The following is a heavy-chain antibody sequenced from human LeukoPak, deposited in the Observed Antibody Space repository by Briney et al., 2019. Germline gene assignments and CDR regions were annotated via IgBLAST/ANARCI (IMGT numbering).Heavy chain of an antibody. CDR2: IYYSGST. D-gene: IGHD5-24*01. V-gene: IGHV4-59*01. J-gene: IGHJ4*02. Sequence: SETLSLTCTVSGGSISSYYWSWIRQPPGKGLEWIGYIYYSGSTNYNPSLKSRVTISVETSKNEFSLKLRSVTAADTAVYYCARAGWLQYYYFDYWGQGTLVTVSS. CDR3: ARAGWLQYYYFDY. CDR1: GGSISSYY.